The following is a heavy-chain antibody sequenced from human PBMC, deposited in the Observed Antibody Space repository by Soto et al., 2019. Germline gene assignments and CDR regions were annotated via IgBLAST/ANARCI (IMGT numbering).Heavy chain of an antibody. CDR2: INAGNGNI. J-gene: IGHJ4*02. V-gene: IGHV1-3*01. Sequence: ASVKVSCKASGYTFTSYAMHWVRQAPGQRLEWMGWINAGNGNIKYSQKFQGRITITRDTSASTAYMELSSLRSEDTAVYYCARDFYYYDSSGYFDYWGQGTLVTVSS. CDR1: GYTFTSYA. CDR3: ARDFYYYDSSGYFDY. D-gene: IGHD3-22*01.